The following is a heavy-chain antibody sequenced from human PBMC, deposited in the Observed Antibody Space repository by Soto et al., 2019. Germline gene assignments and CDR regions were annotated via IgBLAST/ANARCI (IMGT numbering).Heavy chain of an antibody. V-gene: IGHV1-2*04. CDR1: GYTFTGYY. CDR3: ARGGATSFGVVHYYYYGMDV. CDR2: INPNSGGT. D-gene: IGHD3-3*01. Sequence: QVQLVQSGAEVKKPGASVKVSCKASGYTFTGYYMHWVRQAPGQGLEWMGWINPNSGGTNYAQKFQGWVTMIRDTSISTDYMELSRLRSDDTAVYYCARGGATSFGVVHYYYYGMDVWGQGTTVTVSS. J-gene: IGHJ6*02.